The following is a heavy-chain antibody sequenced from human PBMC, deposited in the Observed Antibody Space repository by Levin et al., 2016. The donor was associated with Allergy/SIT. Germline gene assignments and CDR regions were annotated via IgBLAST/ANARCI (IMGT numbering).Heavy chain of an antibody. V-gene: IGHV1-69*13. Sequence: SVKVSCKASGGTFTSYGISWVRQAPGQGLEWMGGIIPIFDTANYAQKFQGRVTINADESTSTVHMELSSLRSEDTAVYYCAEGEGYNYVVLRYWGQGTLVTVSS. J-gene: IGHJ4*02. D-gene: IGHD5-24*01. CDR1: GGTFTSYG. CDR2: IIPIFDTA. CDR3: AEGEGYNYVVLRY.